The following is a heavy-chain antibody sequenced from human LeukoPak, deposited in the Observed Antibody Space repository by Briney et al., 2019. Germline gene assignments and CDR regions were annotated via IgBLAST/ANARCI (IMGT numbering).Heavy chain of an antibody. D-gene: IGHD6-19*01. CDR3: ARVEQSLAGDFDH. V-gene: IGHV3-30-3*01. CDR1: GFTFSDYY. Sequence: GGSLRLSCAASGFTFSDYYRRWRRQAPGKEPEWGAVISYDGNNKNYADSVKGRFTISRDNSRNTLYLQMNRLRVDDTAVYYCARVEQSLAGDFDHWGQGTLVTVSS. CDR2: ISYDGNNK. J-gene: IGHJ4*02.